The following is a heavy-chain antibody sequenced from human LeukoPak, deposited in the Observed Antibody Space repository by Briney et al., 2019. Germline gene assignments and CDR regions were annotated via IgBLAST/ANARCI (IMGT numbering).Heavy chain of an antibody. D-gene: IGHD6-6*01. V-gene: IGHV3-48*01. J-gene: IGHJ6*03. CDR2: ISSSSSTI. CDR1: GFTFSSYS. Sequence: GGSLRLSCAASGFTFSSYSMNWVRQAPGKGLEWVSSISSSSSTIYYADSVKGRFTISRDNAKNSLYLQMNSLRAEDTAVYYCTSSYSSSSYYYYYYYMDVWGKGTTVTVSS. CDR3: TSSYSSSSYYYYYYYMDV.